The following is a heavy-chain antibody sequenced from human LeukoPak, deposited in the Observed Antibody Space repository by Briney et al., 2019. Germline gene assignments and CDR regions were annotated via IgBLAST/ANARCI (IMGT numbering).Heavy chain of an antibody. CDR2: ISGGGGST. Sequence: AGGSLRLSGAASGFTFSSYARSWVGQGPGKGREWGLAISGGGGSTDYTDHGKGRFTISRDNSKNPLYLQMNSLRAEDTAVYYCPKVLGIAAVEGDYWGQGTLVTVSS. CDR3: PKVLGIAAVEGDY. V-gene: IGHV3-23*01. J-gene: IGHJ4*02. D-gene: IGHD6-13*01. CDR1: GFTFSSYA.